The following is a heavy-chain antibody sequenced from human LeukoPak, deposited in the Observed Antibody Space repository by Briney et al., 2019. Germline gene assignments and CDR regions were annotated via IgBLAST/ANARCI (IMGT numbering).Heavy chain of an antibody. Sequence: SQTLSLTCTVSGGSISSGDYYWSWIRQPPGKGLEWIGYIYYSGSTYYNPSLKSRVTISVDTSKNQFSLKLCSVTAADTAVYYCASPTIFGVASDAFDIWGQGTMVTVSS. CDR1: GGSISSGDYY. CDR2: IYYSGST. D-gene: IGHD3-3*01. CDR3: ASPTIFGVASDAFDI. J-gene: IGHJ3*02. V-gene: IGHV4-30-4*08.